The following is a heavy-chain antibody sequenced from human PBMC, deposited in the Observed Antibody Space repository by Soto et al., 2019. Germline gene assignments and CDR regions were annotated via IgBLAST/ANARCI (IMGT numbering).Heavy chain of an antibody. CDR3: ARDDTAMVIFDD. CDR2: ISAGNGNT. V-gene: IGHV1-3*01. J-gene: IGHJ4*02. D-gene: IGHD5-18*01. CDR1: GYTFTHYA. Sequence: ASVKVSCKASGYTFTHYAMHWVRQAPGQRLEWLGSISAGNGNTKYSQKFQGRVTITRDTSASSAYMELSSLRSEDTAVYYCARDDTAMVIFDDWGQGTLVTVSS.